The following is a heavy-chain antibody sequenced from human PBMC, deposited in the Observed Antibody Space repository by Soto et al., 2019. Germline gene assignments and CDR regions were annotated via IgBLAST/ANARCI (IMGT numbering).Heavy chain of an antibody. J-gene: IGHJ5*02. CDR1: GFTFPTFA. CDR2: ISHDGTNK. V-gene: IGHV3-30-3*01. D-gene: IGHD3-3*01. CDR3: ARDGLPDDFRSGGYWFDP. Sequence: QVRLVESGGGMVQPGGSLRLSCAASGFTFPTFAFHWVRQAPGKGLEWVALISHDGTNKYYADSVKGRFTISRDNSRNTLYMQLSSLRVDDTAVYYCARDGLPDDFRSGGYWFDPWGQGTLVTVSS.